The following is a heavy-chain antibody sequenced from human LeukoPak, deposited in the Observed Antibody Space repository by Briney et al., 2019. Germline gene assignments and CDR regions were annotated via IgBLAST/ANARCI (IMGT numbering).Heavy chain of an antibody. V-gene: IGHV4-59*01. CDR2: IYYSGST. J-gene: IGHJ4*02. CDR1: SGSISSYY. CDR3: ARSHSIWTSFDY. D-gene: IGHD3/OR15-3a*01. Sequence: PSETLSLTCTVSSGSISSYYWSWLRQPPGKGLEWIGYIYYSGSTNYNPSLKSRVTISVDTSKNQFSLKLSSVTAADTAVYYCARSHSIWTSFDYWGQGTLVTVSS.